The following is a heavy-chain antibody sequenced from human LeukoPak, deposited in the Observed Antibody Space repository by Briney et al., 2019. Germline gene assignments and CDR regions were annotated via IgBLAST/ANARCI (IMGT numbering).Heavy chain of an antibody. Sequence: GGSLRLSCAASGFTVSSNFMSWVRQAPGKGLEWVSAICSGGSTYYADSVQGRFSISRDNSKNTLFLQMNSLRAEDTAVYYCASCSSSPATFDYWGQGTLVTVSS. D-gene: IGHD6-13*01. V-gene: IGHV3-53*01. CDR2: ICSGGST. CDR3: ASCSSSPATFDY. J-gene: IGHJ4*02. CDR1: GFTVSSNF.